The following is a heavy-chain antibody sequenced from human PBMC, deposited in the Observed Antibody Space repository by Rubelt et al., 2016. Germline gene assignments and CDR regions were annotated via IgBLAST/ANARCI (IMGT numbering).Heavy chain of an antibody. V-gene: IGHV3-15*07. J-gene: IGHJ6*02. CDR3: VWDHTYYYSLDV. Sequence: EVQLVESGGGLVQPGGSLRLSCAGSGFKFVDAWMNWFGRMRSYGSGGTTDYAAPVRGSFTITRDDSQNMFYIQMDGLNTDDTAVYYCVWDHTYYYSLDVWGQGTTVTVSS. CDR1: GFKFVDAW. D-gene: IGHD3-16*01. CDR2: MRSYGSGGTT.